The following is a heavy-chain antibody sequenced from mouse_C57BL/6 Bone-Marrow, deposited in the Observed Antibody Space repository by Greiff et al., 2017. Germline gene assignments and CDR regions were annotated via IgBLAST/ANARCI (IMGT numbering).Heavy chain of an antibody. D-gene: IGHD3-2*02. CDR3: ARSAQALVLYAMDY. Sequence: EVQLVESGPELVKPGASVKISCKASGYSFPDYNMNWVKQSNGKSLEWIGVLNPNYGTTSYNQKFKGKATLPVDQSSSTAYMQLNSLASEDAAVYYCARSAQALVLYAMDYWGQGTSVTVSS. CDR1: GYSFPDYN. J-gene: IGHJ4*01. V-gene: IGHV1-39*01. CDR2: LNPNYGTT.